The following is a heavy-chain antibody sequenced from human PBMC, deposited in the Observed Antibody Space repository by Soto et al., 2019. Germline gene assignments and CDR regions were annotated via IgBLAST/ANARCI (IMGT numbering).Heavy chain of an antibody. CDR2: INPNSGGT. D-gene: IGHD3-10*01. V-gene: IGHV1-2*02. Sequence: QVQLVQSGAEVKKPGASVKVSCKASGYTFTGYYMHWVRQAPGQGLEWMGWINPNSGGTNYAQKFQGRVTMTRDTSISTAYLELSRLRSDDTAVYYCARDRGIDTIPFPFDYWGQGTLVTVSS. CDR3: ARDRGIDTIPFPFDY. CDR1: GYTFTGYY. J-gene: IGHJ4*02.